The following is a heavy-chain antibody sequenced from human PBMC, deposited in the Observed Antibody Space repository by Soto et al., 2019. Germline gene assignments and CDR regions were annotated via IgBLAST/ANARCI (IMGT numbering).Heavy chain of an antibody. J-gene: IGHJ4*02. D-gene: IGHD2-2*01. CDR3: AKSVGYCSSTSCSPFDY. V-gene: IGHV3-23*01. CDR1: GFTFSSYA. Sequence: PGGSLRLSCAASGFTFSSYAMSWVRQAPGKELEWVSAISGSGGSTYYADSVKGRFTISRDNSKNTLYLQMNSLRAEDTAVYYCAKSVGYCSSTSCSPFDYWGQGTLATVS. CDR2: ISGSGGST.